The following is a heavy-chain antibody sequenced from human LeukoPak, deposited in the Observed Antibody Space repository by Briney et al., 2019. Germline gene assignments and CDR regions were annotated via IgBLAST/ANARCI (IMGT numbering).Heavy chain of an antibody. D-gene: IGHD2-2*01. CDR3: ARDLASGDIVVVPAAIGY. V-gene: IGHV1-2*02. CDR1: GYTFTGYY. J-gene: IGHJ4*02. CDR2: INPNSGGT. Sequence: GASVKVSCKASGYTFTGYYMHWVRQAPGQGLEWMGWINPNSGGTNYAQKFQGRVTMTRDTSISTAYMELSRLRSDDTAVYYCARDLASGDIVVVPAAIGYWGQGTLVTVSS.